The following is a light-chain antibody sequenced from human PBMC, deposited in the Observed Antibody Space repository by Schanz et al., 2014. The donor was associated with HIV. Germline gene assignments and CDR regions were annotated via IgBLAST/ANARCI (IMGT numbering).Light chain of an antibody. CDR1: QSVSSN. Sequence: EIVMTQSPATLSVSPGERATLSCRASQSVSSNLAWYQQKPGQAPRLIIYDASYRATGIPARFSGSGSGTEFTLTISSLEPEDFAVYYCQQYSNAPYTFGQGTRLEIK. CDR3: QQYSNAPYT. V-gene: IGKV3D-15*01. J-gene: IGKJ2*01. CDR2: DAS.